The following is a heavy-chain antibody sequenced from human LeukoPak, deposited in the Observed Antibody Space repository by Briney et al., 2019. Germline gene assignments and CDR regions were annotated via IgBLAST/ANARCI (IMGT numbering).Heavy chain of an antibody. J-gene: IGHJ4*02. Sequence: GGSLRLSCAASGFTFSSYGMHWVRQAPGKGLEWVAVIWYDGSNKYYADSVKGRFTISRDNSKNTLYLQMNILRAEDTAVYYCARDLSRWWELPYYFDYWGQGTLVTVSS. CDR2: IWYDGSNK. CDR3: ARDLSRWWELPYYFDY. CDR1: GFTFSSYG. D-gene: IGHD1-26*01. V-gene: IGHV3-33*01.